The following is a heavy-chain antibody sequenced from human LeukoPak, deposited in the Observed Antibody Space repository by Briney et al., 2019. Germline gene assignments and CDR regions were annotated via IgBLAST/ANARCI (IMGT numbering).Heavy chain of an antibody. D-gene: IGHD2-2*01. Sequence: GRSLRLSCAASGFTFDDYAMHWVRQAPGKGLEWVSGISWNSGSIGYADSVKGRFTISRDNSKNTLYLQMNSLRAEDTAVYYCTRDQRKYCSRTTCFVFDIWGQGTVVSVSS. CDR1: GFTFDDYA. CDR3: TRDQRKYCSRTTCFVFDI. J-gene: IGHJ3*02. V-gene: IGHV3-9*01. CDR2: ISWNSGSI.